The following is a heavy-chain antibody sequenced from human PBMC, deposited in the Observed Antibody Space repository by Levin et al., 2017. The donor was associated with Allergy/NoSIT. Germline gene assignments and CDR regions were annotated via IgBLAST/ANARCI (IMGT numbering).Heavy chain of an antibody. J-gene: IGHJ4*02. CDR1: GGSFSGYY. D-gene: IGHD3-22*01. CDR2: INHSGST. V-gene: IGHV4-34*01. CDR3: ARGGSDYYDSRGDYGVDY. Sequence: SSETLSLTCAVYGGSFSGYYWSWIRQPPGKGLEWIGEINHSGSTNYNPSLKSRVTISVDTSKNQFSLKLSSVTAADTAVYYCARGGSDYYDSRGDYGVDYWGQGTLVTVSS.